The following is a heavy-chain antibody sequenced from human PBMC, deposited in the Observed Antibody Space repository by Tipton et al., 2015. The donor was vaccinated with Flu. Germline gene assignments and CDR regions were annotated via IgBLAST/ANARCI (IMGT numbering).Heavy chain of an antibody. CDR3: ARGSPKYQLPFDP. CDR1: GYTFTSYG. CDR2: MNPNSGNT. D-gene: IGHD2-2*01. Sequence: QSGPEVKKPGASVKVSCKASGYTFTSYGISWVRQATGQGLEWMGWMNPNSGNTGYAQKFQGRVTMTRNTSISTAYMELSSLRSEDTAVYYCARGSPKYQLPFDPWGQGTLVTVSS. J-gene: IGHJ5*02. V-gene: IGHV1-8*02.